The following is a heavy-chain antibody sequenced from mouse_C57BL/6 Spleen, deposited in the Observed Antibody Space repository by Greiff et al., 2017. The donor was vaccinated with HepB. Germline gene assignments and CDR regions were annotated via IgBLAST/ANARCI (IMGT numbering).Heavy chain of an antibody. CDR3: ARWGDPLDY. D-gene: IGHD3-3*01. Sequence: VQLKQSGPELVKPGASVKISCKASGYSFTGYYMNWVKQSPEKSLEWIGEINPSTGGTTYNQKFKAKATLTVDKSSSTAYMQLKSLTSEDSAVYYCARWGDPLDYWGQGTTLTVSS. V-gene: IGHV1-42*01. CDR1: GYSFTGYY. CDR2: INPSTGGT. J-gene: IGHJ2*01.